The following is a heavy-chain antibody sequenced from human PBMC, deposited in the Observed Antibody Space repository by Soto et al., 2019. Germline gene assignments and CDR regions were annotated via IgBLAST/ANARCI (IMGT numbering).Heavy chain of an antibody. J-gene: IGHJ4*02. V-gene: IGHV1-69*13. Sequence: GASVKVSCKASGGTFSSYAISWVRQAPGQGLEWMGGIIPIFGTANYAQEFQGRVTITADESTSTAYMELSSLRSEDTAVYYCARELELEPGFFDYWGQGTPVTVSS. CDR1: GGTFSSYA. D-gene: IGHD1-1*01. CDR2: IIPIFGTA. CDR3: ARELELEPGFFDY.